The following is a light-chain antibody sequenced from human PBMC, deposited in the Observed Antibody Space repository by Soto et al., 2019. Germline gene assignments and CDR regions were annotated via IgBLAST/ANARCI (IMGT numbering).Light chain of an antibody. CDR2: DAS. J-gene: IGKJ5*01. CDR1: QSVSSY. Sequence: EIVLTQSPATLSLSPGERATLSCSASQSVSSYLAWYQQKPGQAPRLLIYDASNRATGIPARFSGSGSGTDFTLTISSLEPEDFAVYYCQQRSNWPTFGQGTLLEIK. V-gene: IGKV3-11*01. CDR3: QQRSNWPT.